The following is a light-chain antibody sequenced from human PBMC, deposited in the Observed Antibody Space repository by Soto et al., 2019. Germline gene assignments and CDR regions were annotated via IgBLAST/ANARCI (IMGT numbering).Light chain of an antibody. J-gene: IGKJ4*01. V-gene: IGKV3-11*01. CDR3: QQRSNWPLT. CDR1: QSVSSY. CDR2: DAS. Sequence: EIVLTQSPATLSLSPGERATLSCRASQSVSSYLAWFQQKPGQAPRLLIYDASNRATGVATRFSGSGFGTEFTLTISSLEPEDSAIYYCQQRSNWPLTFGGGTKVEIK.